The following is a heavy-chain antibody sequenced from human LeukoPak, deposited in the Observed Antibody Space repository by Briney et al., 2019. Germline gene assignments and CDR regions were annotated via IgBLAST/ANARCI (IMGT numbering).Heavy chain of an antibody. Sequence: GGSLRLSCAASGFTFTSYWMTWVRRAPGKGLEWVANIREDGSERYYVASVKGRFTVSRDNAKKSLSLQVNSLRAEDTAVYYCAKEELGPYSSSWWGGYFDYWGQGTLVTVSS. J-gene: IGHJ4*02. V-gene: IGHV3-7*03. CDR1: GFTFTSYW. D-gene: IGHD6-13*01. CDR3: AKEELGPYSSSWWGGYFDY. CDR2: IREDGSER.